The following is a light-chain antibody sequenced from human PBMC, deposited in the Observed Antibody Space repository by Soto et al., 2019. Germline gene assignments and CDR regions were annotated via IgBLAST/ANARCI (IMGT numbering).Light chain of an antibody. V-gene: IGKV3-11*01. CDR2: DAS. Sequence: EIVLTQSPATLSLSPGERATLSCRASQSVSSYLAWYQQKPGQAPRLLIYDASNSATGIPARFSGSGSGTDFTLTISSLEPEDCAVYYCQQRSNWPSTFGGGTKVEIK. CDR1: QSVSSY. J-gene: IGKJ4*01. CDR3: QQRSNWPST.